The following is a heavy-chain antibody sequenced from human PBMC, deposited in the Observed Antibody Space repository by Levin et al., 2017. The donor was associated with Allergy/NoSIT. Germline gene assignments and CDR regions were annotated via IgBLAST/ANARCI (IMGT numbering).Heavy chain of an antibody. D-gene: IGHD2-15*01. V-gene: IGHV3-23*01. CDR1: GFTFSNYA. J-gene: IGHJ3*02. Sequence: GGSLRLSCAVSGFTFSNYAMSWVRQAPGKGLEWVSVISGSGATTYYADSVKGRFTISRDNSKNKVYLQMNSLRVEDTAVYYCANDRYCSGGGCYHTNEVFDIWGQGTMVIVSS. CDR2: ISGSGATT. CDR3: ANDRYCSGGGCYHTNEVFDI.